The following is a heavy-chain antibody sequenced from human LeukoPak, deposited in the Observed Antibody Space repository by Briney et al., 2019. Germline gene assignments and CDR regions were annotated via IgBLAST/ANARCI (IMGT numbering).Heavy chain of an antibody. Sequence: GGSLRLSCVASGFTFSSYSMNWARQSPGRGLEWVSAISGGGERTFYADSVKGRFTISRDNSKNMLYLQMNSLRVDDTAIYFCGKDGGQYSSGPEFDPRGQGALVTVSS. CDR1: GFTFSSYS. J-gene: IGHJ5*02. D-gene: IGHD6-19*01. CDR3: GKDGGQYSSGPEFDP. V-gene: IGHV3-23*01. CDR2: ISGGGERT.